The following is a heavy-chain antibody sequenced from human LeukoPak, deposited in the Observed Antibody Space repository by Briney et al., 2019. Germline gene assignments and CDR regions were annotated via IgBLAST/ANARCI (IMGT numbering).Heavy chain of an antibody. CDR2: IYHSGST. CDR3: ARLVVVPAAMLDY. D-gene: IGHD2-2*01. V-gene: IGHV4-38-2*02. Sequence: SETLSLTCTVSGYSISSDYYWGWIRQPPGKGLEWIGSIYHSGSTYYNPSLKSRVTISVDTSKNQFSLKLSSVTAADTAVYYCARLVVVPAAMLDYWGQGTLVTVSS. J-gene: IGHJ4*02. CDR1: GYSISSDYY.